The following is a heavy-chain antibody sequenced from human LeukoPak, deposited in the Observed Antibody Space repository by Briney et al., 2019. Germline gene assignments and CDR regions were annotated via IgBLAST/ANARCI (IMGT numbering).Heavy chain of an antibody. CDR3: ARDRNGKVEATDY. D-gene: IGHD1-26*01. CDR2: IIPIFGTA. Sequence: ASVKVSCKASGGTFSSYAISWVRQAPGQGLEWMGGIIPIFGTANYAQKFQGRVTITADEPTSTAYMELSSLRSEDTAVYYCARDRNGKVEATDYWGQGTLVTVSS. V-gene: IGHV1-69*13. CDR1: GGTFSSYA. J-gene: IGHJ4*02.